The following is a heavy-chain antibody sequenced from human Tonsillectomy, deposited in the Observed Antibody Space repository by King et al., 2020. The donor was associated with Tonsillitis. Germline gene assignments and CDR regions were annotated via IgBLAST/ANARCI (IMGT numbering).Heavy chain of an antibody. CDR1: GGSISSYY. J-gene: IGHJ4*02. CDR3: ARGYSGNTFDY. CDR2: ISYSGST. Sequence: VQLQESGPGLVKPSETLSLTCTVSGGSISSYYWSWIRQPPGKGLEWIAYISYSGSTNYNLSLKSRVTISLDPSKNQFSLKLSSVTAADTAVYYCARGYSGNTFDYWGQGTLVTVSS. V-gene: IGHV4-59*01. D-gene: IGHD6-13*01.